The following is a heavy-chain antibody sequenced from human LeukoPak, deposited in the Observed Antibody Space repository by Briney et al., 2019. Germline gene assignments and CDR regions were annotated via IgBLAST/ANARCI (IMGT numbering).Heavy chain of an antibody. V-gene: IGHV1-2*02. CDR1: GYTFTGYY. J-gene: IGHJ4*02. D-gene: IGHD3-16*02. CDR2: INPNSGGT. Sequence: GASVKVSCKASGYTFTGYYMHWVRQAPGQGLEWMGWINPNSGGTNYAQKFQGRVTMTRDTSISTVYLQWSSLKASDTAMYYCARAEGSYQPFDYWGQGTLITVSS. CDR3: ARAEGSYQPFDY.